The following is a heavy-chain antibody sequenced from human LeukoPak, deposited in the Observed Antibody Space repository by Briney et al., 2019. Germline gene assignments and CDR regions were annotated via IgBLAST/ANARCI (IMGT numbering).Heavy chain of an antibody. CDR2: INSDGSGT. J-gene: IGHJ4*02. CDR3: ARVGFLIGFDY. D-gene: IGHD3-3*01. V-gene: IGHV3-74*01. Sequence: GGSLRLSCAASAFTFSRYWMHWVRQAPGKGLVWVSRINSDGSGTGYADSVRGRFTISRDNAKNTLYLQMNSLRVEDTAVYYCARVGFLIGFDYWGQGALVSVSS. CDR1: AFTFSRYW.